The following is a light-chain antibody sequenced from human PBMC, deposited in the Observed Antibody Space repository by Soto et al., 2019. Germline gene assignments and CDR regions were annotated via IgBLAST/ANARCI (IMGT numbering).Light chain of an antibody. CDR3: CSYAGSPRYV. J-gene: IGLJ1*01. CDR2: DVS. Sequence: QSALTQPRSVSGSPGQSVTISCTGTSSDVGGYNYVSWYQQHPGKAPKVMIYDVSERPSGVPDRFSGSKSGNTASLTISGLLAADEADYYCCSYAGSPRYVLGSGTKLTVL. CDR1: SSDVGGYNY. V-gene: IGLV2-11*01.